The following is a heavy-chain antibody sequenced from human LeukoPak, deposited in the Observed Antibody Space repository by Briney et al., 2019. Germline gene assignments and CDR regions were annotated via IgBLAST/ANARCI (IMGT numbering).Heavy chain of an antibody. CDR1: GYSISSGYY. CDR3: ARDKDMVRGVIIPGGFDP. J-gene: IGHJ5*02. Sequence: PSETLSLTCTVSGYSISSGYYWGWVRQPPGKGLEWIGSIYHSGSTYYNPSLKSRVTISVDTSKNQFSLKLSPVTAADTAVYYCARDKDMVRGVIIPGGFDPWGQGTLVTVSS. CDR2: IYHSGST. D-gene: IGHD3-10*01. V-gene: IGHV4-38-2*02.